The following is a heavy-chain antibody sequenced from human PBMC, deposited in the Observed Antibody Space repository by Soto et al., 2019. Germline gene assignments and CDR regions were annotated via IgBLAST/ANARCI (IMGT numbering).Heavy chain of an antibody. D-gene: IGHD4-17*01. V-gene: IGHV3-23*01. J-gene: IGHJ6*02. CDR3: ARDPEYGRDYYYYYGMDV. CDR1: GFNFRSYA. Sequence: GGSLRLSCTASGFNFRSYAMSWVRQAPGKGLEWVSAISGSGGSTYYADSVKGRFTISRDNSKNTLYLQMNSLRAEDTAVYYCARDPEYGRDYYYYYGMDVWGQGTTVTVSS. CDR2: ISGSGGST.